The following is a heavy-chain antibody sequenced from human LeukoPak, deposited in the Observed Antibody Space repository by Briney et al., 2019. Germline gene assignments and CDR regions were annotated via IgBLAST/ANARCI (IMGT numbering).Heavy chain of an antibody. CDR2: IYYSGST. J-gene: IGHJ6*02. CDR1: GGSISGSSYY. D-gene: IGHD2-2*01. CDR3: ARQVVVPAAIGYYYYYGMDV. V-gene: IGHV4-39*01. Sequence: SQTLSLTCTVSGGSISGSSYYWGWIRQPPGKGLEWIGSIYYSGSTYYNPSLKSRVTISVDTSKNQFSLKLNSVTATDTAVYYCARQVVVPAAIGYYYYYGMDVWGQGTTVTVSS.